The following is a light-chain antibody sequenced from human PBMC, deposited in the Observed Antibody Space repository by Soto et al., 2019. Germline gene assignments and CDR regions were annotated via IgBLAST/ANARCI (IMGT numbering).Light chain of an antibody. CDR1: QSVLYSSNNNNY. V-gene: IGKV4-1*01. Sequence: DIVMTQSPDSLAVSLGERATINCKSSQSVLYSSNNNNYLAWYQQKPGQPPKLLIYWASTRESGVPDRFSGGGSGTDFTLTNSSLQAEDVAVYYCQQYYSTPFTFGQGTKVEIK. J-gene: IGKJ1*01. CDR2: WAS. CDR3: QQYYSTPFT.